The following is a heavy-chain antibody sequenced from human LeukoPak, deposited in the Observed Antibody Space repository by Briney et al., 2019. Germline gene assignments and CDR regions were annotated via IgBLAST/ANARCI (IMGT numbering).Heavy chain of an antibody. CDR3: ARDPYSGGYWNYYYYYMDV. V-gene: IGHV3-21*01. CDR1: GFTFSSYS. CDR2: ISISSSYI. D-gene: IGHD1-26*01. Sequence: GGSLRLSCAASGFTFSSYSMNWVRQAPGKGLEWVSFISISSSYIYYADSVKGRFTISRDNAKNSLFLQMNSLTAEDTAVYYCARDPYSGGYWNYYYYYMDVWGKGTTLTMSS. J-gene: IGHJ6*03.